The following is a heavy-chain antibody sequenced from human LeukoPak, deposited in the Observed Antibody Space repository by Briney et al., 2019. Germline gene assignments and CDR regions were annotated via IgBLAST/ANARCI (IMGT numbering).Heavy chain of an antibody. J-gene: IGHJ4*02. D-gene: IGHD6-13*01. Sequence: SETLSLTCTVSGGSISSSSYYWGWIRQPPGKGLEWIGSIYYSGSTYYNPSLKSRVTISVDTSKNQFSLKLSSVTAADTAVYYCARFWSSSWYFYYFDYWGQGTLVTVSS. CDR1: GGSISSSSYY. V-gene: IGHV4-39*07. CDR2: IYYSGST. CDR3: ARFWSSSWYFYYFDY.